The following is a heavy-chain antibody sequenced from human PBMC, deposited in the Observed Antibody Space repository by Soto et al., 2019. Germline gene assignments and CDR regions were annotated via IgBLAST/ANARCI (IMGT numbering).Heavy chain of an antibody. CDR2: IIPSFGTA. CDR1: RGTFRRYA. CDR3: ARTPTGTTSYFDY. Sequence: VQLLQSGAEVKKPETSGKVSCKASRGTFRRYAISWVRQAPGQGLEWMGGIIPSFGTANYAPKFQGRVTITADESTSTAYMELCSLRSEDTAVYYGARTPTGTTSYFDYWGQGTLFTVSS. J-gene: IGHJ4*02. V-gene: IGHV1-69*01. D-gene: IGHD4-17*01.